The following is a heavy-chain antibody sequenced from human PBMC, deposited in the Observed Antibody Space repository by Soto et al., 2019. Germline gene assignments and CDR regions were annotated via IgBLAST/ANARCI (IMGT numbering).Heavy chain of an antibody. CDR3: ARQDGYALYYFDY. Sequence: GESLKISCKGSGYSFSNYWIGWVRQMPGKCLEWMGIIYPGDSDTRYSPSFQGQVTISVDKSISTAYLQWSTLKASDSAMYYCARQDGYALYYFDYWGQGTLVTVSS. CDR1: GYSFSNYW. D-gene: IGHD5-12*01. CDR2: IYPGDSDT. J-gene: IGHJ4*02. V-gene: IGHV5-51*01.